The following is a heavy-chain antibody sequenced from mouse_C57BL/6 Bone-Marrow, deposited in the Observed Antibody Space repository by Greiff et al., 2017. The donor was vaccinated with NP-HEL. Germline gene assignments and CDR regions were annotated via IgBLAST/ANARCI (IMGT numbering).Heavy chain of an antibody. CDR3: ARRGLSWFAY. J-gene: IGHJ3*01. V-gene: IGHV5-6*02. CDR2: ISSGGSYT. Sequence: DVKLVESGGDLVKPGGSLKLSCAASGFTFSSYGMSWVRQTPDKRLEWVATISSGGSYTYYPARVKGRFTISRDNAKTTLYRQMSSLKSEDTAMYYCARRGLSWFAYWGQGTRVTVSA. CDR1: GFTFSSYG.